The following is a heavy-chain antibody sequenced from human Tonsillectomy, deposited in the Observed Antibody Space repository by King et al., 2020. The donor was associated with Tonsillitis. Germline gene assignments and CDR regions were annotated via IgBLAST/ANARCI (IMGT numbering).Heavy chain of an antibody. CDR2: MYYSGTT. V-gene: IGHV4-59*01. D-gene: IGHD1/OR15-1a*01. CDR1: GASISSYY. CDR3: ARVRTPNNHAFDI. J-gene: IGHJ3*02. Sequence: VQLQESGPGLVKPSETLSLTCTVSGASISSYYWSWIRPPPGMRLEWIGYMYYSGTTNYNPSLKSRVTVSVDTSTNHFSLKLSSVTAADTAVYYCARVRTPNNHAFDIWGQGTMVTVSS.